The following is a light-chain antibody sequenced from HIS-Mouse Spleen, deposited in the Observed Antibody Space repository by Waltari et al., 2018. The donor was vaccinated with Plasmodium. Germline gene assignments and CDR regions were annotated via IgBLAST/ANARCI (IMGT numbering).Light chain of an antibody. CDR1: ALPKKY. Sequence: SYELTQPPSVSVSPGQTARITCSGDALPKKYAYWYQQKAGQAPVLVTHEDSKTPSGIPERFSGSSSGTMATLTISGAQVDDEADYYCYSTDSSGNHRVFGGGTKLTVL. J-gene: IGLJ3*02. CDR3: YSTDSSGNHRV. CDR2: EDS. V-gene: IGLV3-10*01.